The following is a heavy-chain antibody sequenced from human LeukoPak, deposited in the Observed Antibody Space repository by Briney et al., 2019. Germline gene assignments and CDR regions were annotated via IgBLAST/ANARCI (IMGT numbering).Heavy chain of an antibody. J-gene: IGHJ4*02. V-gene: IGHV4-31*03. Sequence: SETLSLTCTVSGGSINSGGYYWSWIRQHPGKGLEWIGYIYYSGSTYYNPSLKGRVTISVDTSKNQFSLQLSSVTAADTAVYYCARGYSSRLNMKPYYFDYWGQGTLVTVSS. CDR1: GGSINSGGYY. CDR2: IYYSGST. D-gene: IGHD6-13*01. CDR3: ARGYSSRLNMKPYYFDY.